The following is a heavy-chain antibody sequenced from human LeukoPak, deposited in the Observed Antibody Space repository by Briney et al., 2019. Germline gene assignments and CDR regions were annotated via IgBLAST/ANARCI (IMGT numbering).Heavy chain of an antibody. J-gene: IGHJ3*02. CDR1: GFTFSSYG. CDR2: ISSDSSTI. D-gene: IGHD5-18*01. CDR3: ARDLSSRGYTYGTPAFTFDI. Sequence: HSGGSLRLSCAASGFTFSSYGMHWVRQAPGKGLEWVSYISSDSSTIYYADSLKGRFTISRDNAKNSLSLLMNSLRAKDTAVYYCARDLSSRGYTYGTPAFTFDIWGQGTMVTVSS. V-gene: IGHV3-48*04.